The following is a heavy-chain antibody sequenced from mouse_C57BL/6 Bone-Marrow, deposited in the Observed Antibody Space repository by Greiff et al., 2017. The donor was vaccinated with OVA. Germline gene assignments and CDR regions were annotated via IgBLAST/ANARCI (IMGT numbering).Heavy chain of an antibody. D-gene: IGHD2-5*01. V-gene: IGHV1-61*01. CDR2: IYPSYSET. CDR1: GYTFTSYW. Sequence: QVQLQQPGAELVRPGSSVKLSCKASGYTFTSYWMDWVKQRPGQGLEWIGNIYPSYSETHYNQKFKDKATLTVDKSSSTAYMQLSSLTSEDSAVYYCARGDYYSNLYAMDYWGQGTSVTVSS. CDR3: ARGDYYSNLYAMDY. J-gene: IGHJ4*01.